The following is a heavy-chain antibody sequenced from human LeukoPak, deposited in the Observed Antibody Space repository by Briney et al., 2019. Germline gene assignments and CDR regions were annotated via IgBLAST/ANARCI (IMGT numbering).Heavy chain of an antibody. CDR2: IIPIFGTA. CDR1: GGTFISYA. Sequence: SVKVSFKASGGTFISYAISWVRQAPGKGLEWMGGIIPIFGTANYAQKFQGRVTITPDESTSTAYMELSSLRSEDTAVYYCARVGAYYDSSGYYFDYWGQGTLVTVSS. J-gene: IGHJ4*02. D-gene: IGHD3-22*01. V-gene: IGHV1-69*13. CDR3: ARVGAYYDSSGYYFDY.